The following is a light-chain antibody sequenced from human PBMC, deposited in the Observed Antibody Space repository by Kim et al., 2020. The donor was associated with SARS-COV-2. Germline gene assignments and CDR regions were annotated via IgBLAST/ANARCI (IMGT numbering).Light chain of an antibody. CDR3: QAWDSCTVV. Sequence: SVSPGQTASITCSGDKLGDKYASWYQQKPGQSPALVIYQDAKRPSGIPERFSGSNSGNTATLTISGTQPMDEADYYCQAWDSCTVVFGGGTQLTVL. CDR2: QDA. J-gene: IGLJ2*01. CDR1: KLGDKY. V-gene: IGLV3-1*01.